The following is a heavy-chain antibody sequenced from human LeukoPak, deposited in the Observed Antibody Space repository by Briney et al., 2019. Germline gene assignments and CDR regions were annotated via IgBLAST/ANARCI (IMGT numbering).Heavy chain of an antibody. J-gene: IGHJ6*03. CDR2: IIPIFGTA. CDR3: VKIVVVPAAPYYMDV. Sequence: SVKVSCKASGGTFSSYAISWVRQAPGQGLEWMGGIIPIFGTANYAQKFQGRVTITADEPTSTAYMELSSLRSEDTAVYYCVKIVVVPAAPYYMDVWGKGTTVTVSS. CDR1: GGTFSSYA. V-gene: IGHV1-69*13. D-gene: IGHD2-2*01.